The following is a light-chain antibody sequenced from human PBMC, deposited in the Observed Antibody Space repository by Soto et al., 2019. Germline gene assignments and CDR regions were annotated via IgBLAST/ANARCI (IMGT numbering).Light chain of an antibody. CDR3: QQYGSAPWT. CDR2: AAS. CDR1: QSVNNNY. Sequence: EIVLTQSPGTLSLSPGERATLSCRASQSVNNNYLAWYQHKPGQPPRLLIYAASSRARGIPDRFGGSGSGTDFTLTVSRLEPEDFAVYYCQQYGSAPWTFGQGTKVEI. J-gene: IGKJ1*01. V-gene: IGKV3-20*01.